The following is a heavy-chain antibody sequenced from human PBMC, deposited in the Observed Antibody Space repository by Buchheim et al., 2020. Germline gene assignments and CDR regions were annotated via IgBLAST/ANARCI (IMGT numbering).Heavy chain of an antibody. D-gene: IGHD3-10*01. CDR3: ASSGH. CDR1: GFTFSSYAM. V-gene: IGHV4-4*02. J-gene: IGHJ4*02. CDR2: IYHSGST. Sequence: VQLLESGGGLVQPGGSLRLSCAASGFTFSSYAMSWVRQPPGKGLEWIGEIYHSGSTNYNPSLKSRVTISVDKSKNQFSLKLSSVTAADTAVYYCASSGHWGQGTL.